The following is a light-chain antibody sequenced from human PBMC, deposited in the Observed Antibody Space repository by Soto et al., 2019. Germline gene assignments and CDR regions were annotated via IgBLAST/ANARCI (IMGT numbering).Light chain of an antibody. CDR1: SSDVGGYIY. V-gene: IGLV2-11*01. J-gene: IGLJ3*02. Sequence: QSALTQPRSVSGSPGQSVTISCTRTSSDVGGYIYVSWYRQYPGKAPKLMIYDVSKRPSGVPDRFSGSKSGNTASLTISGLQADDEADYYCCSYAGTYTLVFGGGTKLTVL. CDR3: CSYAGTYTLV. CDR2: DVS.